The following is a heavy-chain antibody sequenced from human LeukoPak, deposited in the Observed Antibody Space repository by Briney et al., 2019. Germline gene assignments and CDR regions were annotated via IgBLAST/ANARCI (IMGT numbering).Heavy chain of an antibody. J-gene: IGHJ6*03. CDR3: ARGPVRGVILAYYMDV. CDR1: GYTFTSYD. V-gene: IGHV1-8*03. CDR2: MNANSGNT. D-gene: IGHD3-10*01. Sequence: ASVKVSCKASGYTFTSYDINWVRQAPGQGLEWMGWMNANSGNTGYAQKLQGRVTITRDTSTTTAYMELSSLRSEDTAVYYCARGPVRGVILAYYMDVWGKGTTVTVSS.